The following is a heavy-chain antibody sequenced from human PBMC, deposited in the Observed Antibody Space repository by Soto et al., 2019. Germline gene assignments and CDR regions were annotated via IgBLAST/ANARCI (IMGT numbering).Heavy chain of an antibody. CDR2: ISYDGSNK. CDR1: GFTFSSYA. D-gene: IGHD3-22*01. J-gene: IGHJ6*02. Sequence: QVQLVESGGGVVQPGRSLRLSCAASGFTFSSYAMHWVRQAPGKGLEWVSVISYDGSNKYYADCVKGRFTISRDNSKNTLYLQMNSLRAEDTALYYSTSSTYYEIYNYYGMDVWGQGTTVSVSS. V-gene: IGHV3-30-3*01. CDR3: TSSTYYEIYNYYGMDV.